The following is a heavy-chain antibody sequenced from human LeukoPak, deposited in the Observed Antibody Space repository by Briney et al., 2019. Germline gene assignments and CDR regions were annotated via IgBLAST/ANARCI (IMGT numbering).Heavy chain of an antibody. CDR1: GFTFSSYW. D-gene: IGHD1-1*01. J-gene: IGHJ6*03. CDR2: INSDGSST. CDR3: AREQYTTSYYYYYMDV. V-gene: IGHV3-74*01. Sequence: PGGSLRLSCAASGFTFSSYWMHWVRQAPGKGLVWVSRINSDGSSTSYADSVKGRFTISRDNAKNTLYLQMNSLRAEDTAVYYCAREQYTTSYYYYYMDVWGKGTTVTVSS.